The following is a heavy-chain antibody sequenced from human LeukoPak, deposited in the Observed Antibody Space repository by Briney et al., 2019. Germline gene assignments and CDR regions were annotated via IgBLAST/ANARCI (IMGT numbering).Heavy chain of an antibody. CDR1: NYTFTSYG. CDR2: ISAYYGNT. CDR3: ARDWGCSSTSCSVEGIYYYYMDV. V-gene: IGHV1-18*01. Sequence: ASVKVSCKASNYTFTSYGISWVRQAPGQGLEWMGWISAYYGNTNYAQQLQGRVTMTTDTSTSTAYMELRSLRSDDTAVYYCARDWGCSSTSCSVEGIYYYYMDVWGKGTTVTVSS. D-gene: IGHD2-2*01. J-gene: IGHJ6*03.